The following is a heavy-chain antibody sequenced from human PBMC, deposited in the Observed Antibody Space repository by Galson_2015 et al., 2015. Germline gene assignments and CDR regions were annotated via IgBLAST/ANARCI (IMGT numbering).Heavy chain of an antibody. CDR3: AREKQSLTFDY. J-gene: IGHJ4*02. CDR1: GYTFTDYA. D-gene: IGHD1-20*01. CDR2: INTDTGNP. V-gene: IGHV7-4-1*02. Sequence: SVKVSCKASGYTFTDYAMNWVRQAPGQGLEWVGWINTDTGNPTYAHGFTGRFVFSVDTSVSTAYLQVTSLKAEDTAVYYCAREKQSLTFDYWGQGTLVTASS.